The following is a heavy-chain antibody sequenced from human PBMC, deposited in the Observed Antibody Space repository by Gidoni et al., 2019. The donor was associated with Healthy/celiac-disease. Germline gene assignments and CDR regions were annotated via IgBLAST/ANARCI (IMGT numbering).Heavy chain of an antibody. J-gene: IGHJ5*02. CDR1: GGSVSSGSYY. CDR2: IYYSGST. V-gene: IGHV4-61*01. D-gene: IGHD6-19*01. CDR3: ARGIAVVGHWFDP. Sequence: QVQLQESGPGLVKPSETLSLTCTVPGGSVSSGSYYWSWIRQPPGKGLEWIGYIYYSGSTNYNPSLKSRVTISVDTSKNQFSLKLSSVTAADTAVYYCARGIAVVGHWFDPWGQGTLVTVSS.